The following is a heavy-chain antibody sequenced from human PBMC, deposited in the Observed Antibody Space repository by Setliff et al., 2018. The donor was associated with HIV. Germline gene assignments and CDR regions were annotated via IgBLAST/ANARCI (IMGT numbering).Heavy chain of an antibody. CDR2: IDHSGRS. Sequence: SETLSLTCAVHGGSFSDDYWSWIRQPPGRGMEWIGEIDHSGRSNYNPSLKSRVLMAIDASKSQISLNLTSISAADTAVYYCAKCSGRFGVVTWFDSWGHGMLVTVSS. CDR3: AKCSGRFGVVTWFDS. J-gene: IGHJ5*01. CDR1: GGSFSDDY. D-gene: IGHD3-10*02. V-gene: IGHV4-34*01.